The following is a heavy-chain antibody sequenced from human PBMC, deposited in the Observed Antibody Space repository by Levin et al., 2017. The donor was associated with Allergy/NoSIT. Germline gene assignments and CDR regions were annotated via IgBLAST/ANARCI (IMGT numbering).Heavy chain of an antibody. CDR3: AKDRVGATPIDY. D-gene: IGHD1-26*01. V-gene: IGHV3-30*18. J-gene: IGHJ4*02. CDR1: GFTFSSYG. Sequence: GGSLRLSCAASGFTFSSYGMHWVRQAPGKGLEWVAVISYDGSNKYYADSVKGRFTISRDNSKNTLYLQMNSLRAEDTAVYYCAKDRVGATPIDYWGQGTLVTVSS. CDR2: ISYDGSNK.